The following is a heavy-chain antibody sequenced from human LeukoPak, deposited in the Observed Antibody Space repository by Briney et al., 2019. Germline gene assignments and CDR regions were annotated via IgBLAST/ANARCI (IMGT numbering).Heavy chain of an antibody. V-gene: IGHV3-23*01. CDR1: GFTFSSYA. CDR3: AKGYCSGGSCSYYFDY. J-gene: IGHJ4*02. CDR2: VSGSGGST. Sequence: GGSLRLSCAASGFTFSSYAMSWVRQAPGKGLEWVSAVSGSGGSTYYADSVKGRFTISRDNSKNTLYLQMNSLRAEDTAVYYCAKGYCSGGSCSYYFDYWGQGTLVTVSS. D-gene: IGHD2-15*01.